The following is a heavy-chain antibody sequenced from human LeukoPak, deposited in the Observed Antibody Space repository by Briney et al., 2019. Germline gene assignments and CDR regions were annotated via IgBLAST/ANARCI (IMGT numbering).Heavy chain of an antibody. J-gene: IGHJ4*02. CDR1: GFTFTSYA. D-gene: IGHD6-13*01. V-gene: IGHV3-23*01. CDR3: ARLAAAAGTDY. Sequence: GGSLRLSCAASGFTFTSYAMNWVRQAPGKGLEWVSAISGSGGSTYYADSVKGRFTISRDNSKNTLYLQMNSLRAEDTAVYYCARLAAAAGTDYWGQGTLVTVSS. CDR2: ISGSGGST.